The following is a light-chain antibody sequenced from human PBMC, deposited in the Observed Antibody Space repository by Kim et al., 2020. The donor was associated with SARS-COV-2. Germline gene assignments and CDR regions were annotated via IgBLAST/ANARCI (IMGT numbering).Light chain of an antibody. CDR3: QAWDSNAVI. V-gene: IGLV3-1*01. Sequence: SYELTQPSSVSVSPGQTATITCSGDKLGDKYVCWYQQKPGQPPVVVIYLDKKRPSEIPERFSGSNSGNTATLTISGTQAMDEADYYCQAWDSNAVIFGGG. CDR2: LDK. J-gene: IGLJ2*01. CDR1: KLGDKY.